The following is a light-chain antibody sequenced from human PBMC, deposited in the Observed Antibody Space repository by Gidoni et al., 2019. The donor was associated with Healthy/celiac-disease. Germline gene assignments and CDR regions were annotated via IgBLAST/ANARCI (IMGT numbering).Light chain of an antibody. V-gene: IGKV3-20*01. CDR2: GAS. J-gene: IGKJ3*01. CDR1: QSASSSY. CDR3: QQYGSSPRT. Sequence: EIVLTQSPGTLSLSPGERATLSCRAIQSASSSYLAWYQQKPCQAPRLLISGASSRAPGIQDRFSGSGSGTDFTLTISRLEPEDVAVYYCQQYGSSPRTFGPGTKVDIK.